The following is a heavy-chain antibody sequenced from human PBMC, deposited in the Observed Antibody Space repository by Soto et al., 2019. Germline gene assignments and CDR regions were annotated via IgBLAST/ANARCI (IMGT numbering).Heavy chain of an antibody. CDR3: TISDWYYYHYGMDV. V-gene: IGHV3-15*01. J-gene: IGHJ6*02. Sequence: GGSLRLSCAASGFTFSNAWMSWVRQAPGKGLEWGGRIKSKTDGGTTDYAAPVKGRFTISRDDSKNTLYLQMNSLKTEDTAVYYCTISDWYYYHYGMDVWGQGXTVTVYS. CDR2: IKSKTDGGTT. CDR1: GFTFSNAW. D-gene: IGHD2-21*02.